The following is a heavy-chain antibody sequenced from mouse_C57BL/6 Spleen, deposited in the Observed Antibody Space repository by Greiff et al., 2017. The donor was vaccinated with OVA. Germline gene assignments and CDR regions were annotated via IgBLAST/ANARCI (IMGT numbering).Heavy chain of an antibody. V-gene: IGHV2-9-1*01. CDR3: AIYYYGTGAWFAY. CDR2: IWTGGGT. J-gene: IGHJ3*01. D-gene: IGHD1-1*01. Sequence: VQLQQSGPGLVAPSQSLSITCTVSGFSLTSYAISWVRQPPGKGLEWLGVIWTGGGTNYNSALKARLSISKDNSKSKVFLKMNSLQTDDTAMYYCAIYYYGTGAWFAYWGQGTLVTVSA. CDR1: GFSLTSYA.